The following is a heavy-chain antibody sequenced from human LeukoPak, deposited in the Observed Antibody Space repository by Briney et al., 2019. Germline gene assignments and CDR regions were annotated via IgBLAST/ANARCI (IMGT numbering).Heavy chain of an antibody. CDR3: ARDHGYCSSTTCYGVMGWFDL. J-gene: IGHJ5*02. CDR2: VSTSGSYI. CDR1: GFTFNNYA. V-gene: IGHV3-21*01. Sequence: GGSLRLSCAASGFTFNNYAMSWVRQAPGKGLEWVSSVSTSGSYIYYADSVKGRFTISRDNAKNSLYLQVSSLRAEDTAVYYCARDHGYCSSTTCYGVMGWFDLWGQGTLVTVSS. D-gene: IGHD2-2*01.